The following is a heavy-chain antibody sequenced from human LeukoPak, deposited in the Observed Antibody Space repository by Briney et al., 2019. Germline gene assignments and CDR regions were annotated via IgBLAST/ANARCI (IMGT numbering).Heavy chain of an antibody. Sequence: ASVKVSCKASGYTFTGYYMHWVRQAPGQGLEWMGWINPNNGGTNYAQKFQGRVTMTRDTSISTAYMELSRLRSDDTAVYYCARDQRPLYDSSGYNFDYWGQGTLVTVSS. V-gene: IGHV1-2*02. CDR3: ARDQRPLYDSSGYNFDY. D-gene: IGHD3-22*01. CDR1: GYTFTGYY. J-gene: IGHJ4*02. CDR2: INPNNGGT.